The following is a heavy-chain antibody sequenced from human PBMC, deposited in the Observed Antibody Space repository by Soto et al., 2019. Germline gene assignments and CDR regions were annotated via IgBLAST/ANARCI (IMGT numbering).Heavy chain of an antibody. CDR2: ISAYNGNT. D-gene: IGHD1-26*01. CDR3: ARDLGSYVPTHQKAMGY. J-gene: IGHJ4*02. CDR1: GYTFTSYG. Sequence: EASVKVSCKASGYTFTSYGISWVRQAPGQGLEWMGWISAYNGNTNYAQKLQGRVTMTTDTSTSTAYMELRSLRSDDTAVYYCARDLGSYVPTHQKAMGYWGQGTLVTVSS. V-gene: IGHV1-18*01.